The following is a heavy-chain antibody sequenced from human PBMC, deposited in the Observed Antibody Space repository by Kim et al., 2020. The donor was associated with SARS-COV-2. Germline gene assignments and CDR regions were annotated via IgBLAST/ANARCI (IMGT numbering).Heavy chain of an antibody. V-gene: IGHV3-33*01. CDR3: ARDRYPGYVDY. Sequence: GGSLRLSCAASGFTFSSYGLHWVRQAPGKGLEWVAVIWYDGSNAYYADSVKGRFTMYKDNSKNTLYLQMNSLRAEDTAVYYCARDRYPGYVDYWGQGTLVTVCS. CDR1: GFTFSSYG. CDR2: IWYDGSNA. D-gene: IGHD1-1*01. J-gene: IGHJ4*02.